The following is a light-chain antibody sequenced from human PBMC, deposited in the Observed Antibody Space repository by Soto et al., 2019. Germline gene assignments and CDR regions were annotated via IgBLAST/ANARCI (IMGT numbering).Light chain of an antibody. Sequence: ELVITQSPATLSVSPGERAILRWRASQSVSSNLAWYQQKPGQAPRTLIYGASTRQIGIPARCSGPGSKTECTLTISSLQSADFAVDYCQQYNRWPRAFGPGTKVDIK. CDR2: GAS. CDR1: QSVSSN. V-gene: IGKV3-15*01. J-gene: IGKJ1*01. CDR3: QQYNRWPRA.